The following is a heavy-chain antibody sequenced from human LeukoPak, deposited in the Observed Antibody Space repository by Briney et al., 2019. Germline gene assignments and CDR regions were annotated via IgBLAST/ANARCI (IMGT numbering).Heavy chain of an antibody. CDR2: IGGSGGTI. CDR3: AKSACGGDCHLLYY. Sequence: GGSLRLSCEASGSTFSTYAMSWVRQAPGQGLEWVSHIGGSGGTIYYADSLRGRFTISTDDSKNTLYLQMNSLRAEDTAVYYCAKSACGGDCHLLYYWGEGTLVTVSP. D-gene: IGHD2-21*02. V-gene: IGHV3-23*01. CDR1: GSTFSTYA. J-gene: IGHJ4*02.